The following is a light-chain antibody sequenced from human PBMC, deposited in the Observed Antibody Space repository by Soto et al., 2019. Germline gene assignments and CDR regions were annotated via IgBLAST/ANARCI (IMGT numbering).Light chain of an antibody. CDR2: WAS. J-gene: IGKJ1*01. CDR3: QQYYRPWT. Sequence: DIVMTQSPDSLAVSLGERATINCKSSQSVLYSSNNKNYLAWYQQKPGQPPKLLIYWASTRESGVPDRFSGSWSGTDFTRTISSLQAEDVAVYYCQQYYRPWTFGQGTKVEIK. V-gene: IGKV4-1*01. CDR1: QSVLYSSNNKNY.